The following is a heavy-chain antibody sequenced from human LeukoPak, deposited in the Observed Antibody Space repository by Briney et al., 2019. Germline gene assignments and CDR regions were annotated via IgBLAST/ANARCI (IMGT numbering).Heavy chain of an antibody. CDR3: ACGYSYTNMDV. Sequence: GGSLRLSCAASGFTVSSHYMSWVRQAPGKGLEWVSVIYSGGSTYYAGSVKGRFTISRDNSKNTLYLQMNGLRAEDTAVYYCACGYSYTNMDVWGKGTTVTVSS. CDR2: IYSGGST. V-gene: IGHV3-66*02. J-gene: IGHJ6*03. D-gene: IGHD5-18*01. CDR1: GFTVSSHY.